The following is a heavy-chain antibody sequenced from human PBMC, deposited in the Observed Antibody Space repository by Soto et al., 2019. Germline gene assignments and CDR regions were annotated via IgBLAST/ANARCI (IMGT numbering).Heavy chain of an antibody. J-gene: IGHJ4*01. V-gene: IGHV3-15*07. CDR1: GFTFSNAW. D-gene: IGHD3-22*01. CDR3: TTDSYITSIIVRFDY. CDR2: VKSKTDGGTT. Sequence: GGSLRLSCAASGFTFSNAWINWVRQTPGKGLEWVGRVKSKTDGGTTDFAAPVKGRFAISRDDSKNMGYLEMNSLKTEDTAIYYCTTDSYITSIIVRFDYWGHGTLVTVSS.